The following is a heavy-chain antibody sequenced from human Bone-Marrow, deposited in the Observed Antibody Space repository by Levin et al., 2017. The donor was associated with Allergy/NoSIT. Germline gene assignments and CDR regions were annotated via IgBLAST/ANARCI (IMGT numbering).Heavy chain of an antibody. CDR2: VYWDDDK. CDR1: GFSLTPSGVS. V-gene: IGHV2-5*02. Sequence: GSGPTLVKPTQTLTLTCTFSGFSLTPSGVSVGWIRQPPGKALEWLALVYWDDDKRYTSSLESRLDITKDTSKNQVVLTLTNVDPVDTGTYYSAHRSYYASGKPFDSWGQGILVTVSS. CDR3: AHRSYYASGKPFDS. D-gene: IGHD3-10*01. J-gene: IGHJ4*02.